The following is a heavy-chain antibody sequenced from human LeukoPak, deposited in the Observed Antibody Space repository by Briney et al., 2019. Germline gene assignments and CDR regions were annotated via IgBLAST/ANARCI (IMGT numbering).Heavy chain of an antibody. CDR3: ASRSKAADPTYYFDY. Sequence: SETLSLTCTVSGGSISSYYWSWIRQPPGKGLEWIGYIYYSGSTNYNPSLKSRVTISVDTSKNQFSLKLSSVTAADTAVYYCASRSKAADPTYYFDYWGQGTLVTVSS. J-gene: IGHJ4*02. V-gene: IGHV4-59*12. CDR1: GGSISSYY. D-gene: IGHD6-13*01. CDR2: IYYSGST.